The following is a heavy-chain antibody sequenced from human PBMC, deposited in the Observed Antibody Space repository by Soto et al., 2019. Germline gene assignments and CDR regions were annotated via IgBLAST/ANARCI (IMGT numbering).Heavy chain of an antibody. D-gene: IGHD3-3*01. Sequence: SVKVSCRAPGYTVTNYGISGVRAAPVQGVEWMGWIGAYNGNTNYAQKLQGRVTMTTDTSTSTAYMELRSLRSDETAVYYCARTRMGDFWSGYYTPYYYGMDVWGQGTTVTVSS. J-gene: IGHJ6*02. CDR2: IGAYNGNT. V-gene: IGHV1-18*04. CDR3: ARTRMGDFWSGYYTPYYYGMDV. CDR1: GYTVTNYG.